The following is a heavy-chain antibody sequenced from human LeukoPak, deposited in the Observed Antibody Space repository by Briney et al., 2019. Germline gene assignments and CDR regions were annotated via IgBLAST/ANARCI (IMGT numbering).Heavy chain of an antibody. CDR3: ARDSRGFDCSSTSCYIDY. Sequence: QPGGSLRLSCAASGFSLSNYWMHWVRQAPGKGLMWVSQISPDGSQTFYADSVKGRFTISRDNAKNSLYLQMNSLRAEDTAVYYCARDSRGFDCSSTSCYIDYWGQGTLVTVSS. J-gene: IGHJ4*02. CDR1: GFSLSNYW. D-gene: IGHD2-2*02. V-gene: IGHV3-74*01. CDR2: ISPDGSQT.